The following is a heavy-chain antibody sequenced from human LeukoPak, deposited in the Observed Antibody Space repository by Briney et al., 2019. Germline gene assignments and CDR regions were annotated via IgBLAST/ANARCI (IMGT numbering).Heavy chain of an antibody. CDR2: IYYSGST. D-gene: IGHD3-16*02. V-gene: IGHV4-59*08. CDR3: ARHRSYDYVLGSYRKRGDAFDI. J-gene: IGHJ3*02. CDR1: GGSISSYY. Sequence: PSETLSLTCTVSGGSISSYYWSWIRQPPGKGLEWIGYIYYSGSTNYNPSLKSRVTISVDTSKNQLSLKLSSVTAADTAVYYCARHRSYDYVLGSYRKRGDAFDIWGRGTMVTVSS.